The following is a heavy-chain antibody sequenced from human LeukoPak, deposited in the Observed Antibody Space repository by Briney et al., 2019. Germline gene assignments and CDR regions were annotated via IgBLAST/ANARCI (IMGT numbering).Heavy chain of an antibody. CDR1: GFTFSSYG. D-gene: IGHD5-12*01. CDR3: ARDGKWLPKYYFDY. Sequence: GGSLRLSCAASGFTFSSYGMHWVRQAPGKGLEWVAVISYDGSNKYYADSVKGRFTISRDNSKNTLYLQMNSLRAEDTAVYYCARDGKWLPKYYFDYWGQGTLVTVSS. V-gene: IGHV3-30*03. J-gene: IGHJ4*02. CDR2: ISYDGSNK.